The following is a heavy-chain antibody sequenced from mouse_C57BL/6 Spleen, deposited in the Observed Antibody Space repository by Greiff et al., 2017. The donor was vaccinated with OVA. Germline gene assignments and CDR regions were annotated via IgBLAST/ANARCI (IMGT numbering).Heavy chain of an antibody. V-gene: IGHV1-15*01. CDR3: TRDYGSSYGAMDY. J-gene: IGHJ4*01. CDR2: IDPETGGT. Sequence: QVQLQQPGAELVRPGASVTLSCKASGYTFTDYEMHWVKQTPVHGLEWIGAIDPETGGTAYNQKFKGKAILTADKSSSTAYMELRSLTSEDSAVYYCTRDYGSSYGAMDYWGQGTSVTVSS. D-gene: IGHD1-1*01. CDR1: GYTFTDYE.